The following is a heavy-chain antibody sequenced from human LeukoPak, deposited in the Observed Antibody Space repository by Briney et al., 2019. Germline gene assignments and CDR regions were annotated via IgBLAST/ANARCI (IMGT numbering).Heavy chain of an antibody. J-gene: IGHJ5*02. CDR1: GCTVSRYA. CDR3: GKGGIAALGSVDP. CDR2: LIGSGGYT. Sequence: GGSLRLSRAAAGCTVSRYAMTWVRRAPGKLLEWISSLIGSGGYTYYPDSVKGRFTIPRDNSKDTLYLQLNSLSGADTAVYYCGKGGIAALGSVDPWGQGTLVTVSS. D-gene: IGHD6-13*01. V-gene: IGHV3-23*01.